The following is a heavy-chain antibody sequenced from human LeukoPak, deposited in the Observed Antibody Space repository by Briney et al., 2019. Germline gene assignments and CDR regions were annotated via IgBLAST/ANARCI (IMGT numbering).Heavy chain of an antibody. Sequence: PSETLSLTCAVYGGSFSGYYWSWIRQPPGKGLEWIGEINHSGSTNYNPSLKSRVTISVDTSNNQFSLKLSSVTAADTAVYYCATSLRLIAVAADFDYWGQGTLVTVSS. CDR3: ATSLRLIAVAADFDY. CDR1: GGSFSGYY. CDR2: INHSGST. J-gene: IGHJ4*02. V-gene: IGHV4-34*01. D-gene: IGHD6-19*01.